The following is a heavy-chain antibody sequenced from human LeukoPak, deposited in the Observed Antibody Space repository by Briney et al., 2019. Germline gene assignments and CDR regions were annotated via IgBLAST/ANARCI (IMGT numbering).Heavy chain of an antibody. Sequence: ASVKVSCKASGYTFTSYGISWVRQAPGQGLEWMGWISGYNGNTNNAQKLQGRVTMTTDTSTSTAYMELRSLRSDDTAVYYCAKGSDPFRWFGEFNVKLPRPIRHYYFDSWGQGTLVTVSS. V-gene: IGHV1-18*01. J-gene: IGHJ4*02. CDR3: AKGSDPFRWFGEFNVKLPRPIRHYYFDS. CDR2: ISGYNGNT. D-gene: IGHD3-10*01. CDR1: GYTFTSYG.